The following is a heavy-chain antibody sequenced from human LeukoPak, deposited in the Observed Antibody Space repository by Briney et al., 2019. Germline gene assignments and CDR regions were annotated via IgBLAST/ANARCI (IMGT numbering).Heavy chain of an antibody. Sequence: SETLSLTCTVSGGSISSSSHYWGWIRQPPGKGLEWIGSMYYSGSTYYNPSLKSRVTISLDTSKNQFSLKLSSVTAADTAVYYCARGQQLAVGIYYFDYWGQGTLVTVSS. J-gene: IGHJ4*02. CDR3: ARGQQLAVGIYYFDY. D-gene: IGHD6-13*01. V-gene: IGHV4-39*07. CDR1: GGSISSSSHY. CDR2: MYYSGST.